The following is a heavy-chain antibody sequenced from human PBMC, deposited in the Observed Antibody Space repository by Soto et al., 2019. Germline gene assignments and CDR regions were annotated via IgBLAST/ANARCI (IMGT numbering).Heavy chain of an antibody. V-gene: IGHV3-15*07. CDR1: GFTFRNAW. D-gene: IGHD2-15*01. CDR3: TTDSYIEMPIVRFDY. Sequence: PGGSLRLSCAASGFTFRNAWINWVRQAPGKGLEWVRRIKSKIDGGTTHFAAPAKGRFAISRDDSKDIACVQRNSLKVEETAVYYCTTDSYIEMPIVRFDYWGHGTLVTVSS. CDR2: IKSKIDGGTT. J-gene: IGHJ4*01.